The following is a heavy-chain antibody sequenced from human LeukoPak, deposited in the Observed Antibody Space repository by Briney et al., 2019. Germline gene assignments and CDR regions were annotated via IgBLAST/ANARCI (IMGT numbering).Heavy chain of an antibody. CDR1: GFTVSSNY. D-gene: IGHD5-12*01. CDR3: ARSAGIAATIVLGY. J-gene: IGHJ4*02. V-gene: IGHV3-66*01. CDR2: IYSGGST. Sequence: GGSLRLSCAASGFTVSSNYMSWVRQAPGKGLEWVSLIYSGGSTYYADSVKGRFIISRDNSKNTLYLQMDSLRAEDTAVYYCARSAGIAATIVLGYWGQGTLVTVSS.